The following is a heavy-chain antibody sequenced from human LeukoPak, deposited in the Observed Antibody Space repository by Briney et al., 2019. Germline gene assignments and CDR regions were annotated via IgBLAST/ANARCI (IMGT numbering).Heavy chain of an antibody. CDR3: AKLSYIAAAAPHFDY. Sequence: GGSLRLSCAASGFTFGSYAMSWVRQAPGKGLEWVSAISGSGGSTYYADSVKGRFTISRDNSKNTLYLQMNSLRAEDTAVYYCAKLSYIAAAAPHFDYWGQGTLVTVSS. CDR2: ISGSGGST. CDR1: GFTFGSYA. V-gene: IGHV3-23*01. D-gene: IGHD6-13*01. J-gene: IGHJ4*02.